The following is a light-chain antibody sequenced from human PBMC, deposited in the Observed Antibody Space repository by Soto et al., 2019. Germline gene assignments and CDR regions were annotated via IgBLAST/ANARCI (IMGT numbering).Light chain of an antibody. V-gene: IGKV3-15*01. Sequence: EIVMTQSPATLSVSPGERAALSCMASQSVSSNLAWYQHKPGQAPRLLIYGASTRATGIPARFSGSGSGTEFTLTISSLQSEDFAVYYCQQYNNWPPLTFGGGTKVDIK. CDR2: GAS. CDR3: QQYNNWPPLT. CDR1: QSVSSN. J-gene: IGKJ4*01.